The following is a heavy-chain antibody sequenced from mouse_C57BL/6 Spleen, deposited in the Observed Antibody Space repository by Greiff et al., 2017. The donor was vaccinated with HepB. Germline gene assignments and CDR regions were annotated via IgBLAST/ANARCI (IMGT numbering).Heavy chain of an antibody. V-gene: IGHV1-64*01. CDR1: GYTFTSYW. CDR3: ARSQALEVPHY. Sequence: VQLQQPGAELVKPGASVKLSCKASGYTFTSYWMHWVKQRPGQGLEWIGMIHPNSGSTNYNEKFKSKATLTVDKSSSTAYMQLSSLTSEDSAVYYCARSQALEVPHYWGQGTTLTVSS. J-gene: IGHJ2*01. CDR2: IHPNSGST. D-gene: IGHD2-10*02.